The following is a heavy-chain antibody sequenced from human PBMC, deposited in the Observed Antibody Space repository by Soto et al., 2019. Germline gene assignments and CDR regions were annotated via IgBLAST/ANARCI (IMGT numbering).Heavy chain of an antibody. D-gene: IGHD6-19*01. CDR2: IYYSGST. CDR3: ARSYSSGGGYCDY. CDR1: GGSISSYY. J-gene: IGHJ4*02. Sequence: QVQLQESGPGLVKPSETLSLTCTVSGGSISSYYWSWIRQPPGKGLEWIGDIYYSGSTNYTPSLKRRVTISVDTSNNQFSLKLSSVTAADTAVYYCARSYSSGGGYCDYWGQGTLVTFSS. V-gene: IGHV4-59*01.